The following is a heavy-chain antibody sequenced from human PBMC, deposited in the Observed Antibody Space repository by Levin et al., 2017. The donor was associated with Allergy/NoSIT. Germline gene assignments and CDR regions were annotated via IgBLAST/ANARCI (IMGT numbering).Heavy chain of an antibody. J-gene: IGHJ4*02. D-gene: IGHD3-16*01. CDR3: ARDPNGIMDFDY. CDR1: GFTFRSYG. V-gene: IGHV3-48*02. CDR2: ISGSGSTI. Sequence: GGSLRLSCAASGFTFRSYGMIWVRQAPGKGLEWISYISGSGSTIYYADSVKGRFTISRDNAKNSLYLQMNSLRDEDTAVYYCARDPNGIMDFDYWGQGTLVTVSS.